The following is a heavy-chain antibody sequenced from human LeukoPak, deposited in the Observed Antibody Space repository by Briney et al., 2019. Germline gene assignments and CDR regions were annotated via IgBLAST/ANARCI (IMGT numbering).Heavy chain of an antibody. CDR1: GGTFSSYT. CDR2: IIPIFGTP. Sequence: SVKVSCKASGGTFSSYTINWVRQAPGQGLEWMGGIIPIFGTPKYAQKFQGRVTMTADESTSTAYMELSSLRSEDTAVYYCASAAIDREYFQHWGQGTLVTVSS. D-gene: IGHD2-2*01. J-gene: IGHJ1*01. CDR3: ASAAIDREYFQH. V-gene: IGHV1-69*01.